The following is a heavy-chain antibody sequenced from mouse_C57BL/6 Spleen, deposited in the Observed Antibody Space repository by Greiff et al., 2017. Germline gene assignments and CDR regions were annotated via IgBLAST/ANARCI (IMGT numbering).Heavy chain of an antibody. CDR2: ISDGGSYT. J-gene: IGHJ2*01. D-gene: IGHD2-5*01. CDR1: GFTFSSYA. V-gene: IGHV5-4*03. CDR3: ARVYSNYERVNYFDY. Sequence: DVKLVESGGGLVKPGGSLKLSCAASGFTFSSYAMSWVRQTPEKRLEWVATISDGGSYTYYPDNVKGRFTISRDNAKNNLYLQMSHLKSEDTAMYYCARVYSNYERVNYFDYWGQGTTLTVSS.